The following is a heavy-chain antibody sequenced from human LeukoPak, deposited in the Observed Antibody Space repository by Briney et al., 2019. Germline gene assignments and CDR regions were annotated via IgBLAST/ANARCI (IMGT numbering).Heavy chain of an antibody. J-gene: IGHJ6*02. Sequence: SGGSLRLSCAASGFTFSSYAMSWVRQAPGKGLEWVSAISGSGGSTYYADSVKGRFTISRDNSKNTLYLQMNSLRAEDTAVYYCAKDRREYDFWSGFGGDYYYYYGMDVWGQGTTVTVSS. D-gene: IGHD3-3*01. CDR1: GFTFSSYA. V-gene: IGHV3-23*01. CDR2: ISGSGGST. CDR3: AKDRREYDFWSGFGGDYYYYYGMDV.